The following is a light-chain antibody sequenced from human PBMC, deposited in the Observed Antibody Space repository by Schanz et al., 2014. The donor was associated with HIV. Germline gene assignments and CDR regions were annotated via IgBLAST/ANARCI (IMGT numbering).Light chain of an antibody. Sequence: EAVLTQSPATLSVYPGERVTLSCRTTQIISTSLAWYQQRPGQPPRLLLYGASSRATGIPDRFSGSGSGTDFTRTISRLEPEDFAVYYCQEHGSSFGPGTKVEIK. CDR3: QEHGSS. J-gene: IGKJ3*01. CDR1: QIISTS. CDR2: GAS. V-gene: IGKV3-20*01.